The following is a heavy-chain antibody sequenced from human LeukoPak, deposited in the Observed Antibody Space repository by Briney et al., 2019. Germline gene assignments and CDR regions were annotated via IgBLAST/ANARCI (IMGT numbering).Heavy chain of an antibody. CDR1: GGTFSSYA. CDR3: ASNSGSYSKFRYFHY. J-gene: IGHJ4*02. V-gene: IGHV1-69*06. CDR2: IMPIFGTA. D-gene: IGHD1-26*01. Sequence: ASVKVSCKASGGTFSSYAISWVRQAPGQGLEWMGGIMPIFGTANYAQKFQGRVTITADKSASTAYMELSSLSSEDTAVYYCASNSGSYSKFRYFHYWGQGTLVPVSS.